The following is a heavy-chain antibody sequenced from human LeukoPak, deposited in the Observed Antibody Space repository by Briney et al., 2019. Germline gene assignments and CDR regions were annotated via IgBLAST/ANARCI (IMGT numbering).Heavy chain of an antibody. V-gene: IGHV3-33*01. J-gene: IGHJ4*02. D-gene: IGHD6-13*01. CDR1: GFTFSSYG. Sequence: AGGSLRLSCAASGFTFSSYGMRWVRQAPGKGLEWVAVIWYDGSNKYYADSVKGRFTISRDNSKNTLYLQMNSLRAEDTAVYYCARDRYSSSWPDYWGQGTLVTVSS. CDR3: ARDRYSSSWPDY. CDR2: IWYDGSNK.